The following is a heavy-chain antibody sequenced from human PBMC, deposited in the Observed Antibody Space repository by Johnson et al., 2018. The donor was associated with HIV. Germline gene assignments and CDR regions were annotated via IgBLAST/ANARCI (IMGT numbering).Heavy chain of an antibody. D-gene: IGHD2-2*01. J-gene: IGHJ3*02. Sequence: VQLVESGGGVVRPGGSLRLSCAASGFIFDDYGMSWVRQAPGKGLEWVSGINWNGGSTGYADSVKGRFTISRDNAKNSLYLQMNSLRAEDTALYYCASDTHCSSTSCSDGYAAFDIWGQGTMVTVSS. CDR3: ASDTHCSSTSCSDGYAAFDI. V-gene: IGHV3-20*04. CDR1: GFIFDDYG. CDR2: INWNGGST.